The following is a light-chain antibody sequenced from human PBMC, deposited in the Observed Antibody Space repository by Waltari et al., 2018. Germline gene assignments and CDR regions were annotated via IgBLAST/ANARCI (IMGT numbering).Light chain of an antibody. Sequence: QSVLTQPPSASGTPGQTVTISCTGSSSNIGTNFVYWYQQVPGTAPKLLITYTNLRPSGVPDRFSGSKSGTSASLAITGLRSEDEAAYYCASWDNSLNNLFFGGGTRLTVL. J-gene: IGLJ7*01. V-gene: IGLV1-47*02. CDR3: ASWDNSLNNLF. CDR2: YTN. CDR1: SSNIGTNF.